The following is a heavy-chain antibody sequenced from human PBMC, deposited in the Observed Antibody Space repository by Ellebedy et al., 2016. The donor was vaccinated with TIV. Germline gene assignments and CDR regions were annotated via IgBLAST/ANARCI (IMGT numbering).Heavy chain of an antibody. CDR2: IYYSGST. V-gene: IGHV4-39*07. Sequence: SETLSLTXTVSGGSISSSSYYWGWIRQPPGKGLEWIGSIYYSGSTYYNPSLKSRVTISVDTSKNQFSLKLSSVTAADTAVYYCARGKKNYYYYGMDVWGQGTTVTVSS. J-gene: IGHJ6*02. CDR1: GGSISSSSYY. CDR3: ARGKKNYYYYGMDV.